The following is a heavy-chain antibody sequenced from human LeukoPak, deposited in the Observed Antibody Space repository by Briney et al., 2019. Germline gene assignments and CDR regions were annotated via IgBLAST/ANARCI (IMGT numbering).Heavy chain of an antibody. CDR3: ARVVAGYSSGLGLYWYFDL. CDR2: IYTSGST. V-gene: IGHV4-4*07. J-gene: IGHJ2*01. Sequence: SETLSLTCTVSGGSISSYYWSWIRQPAGKGLEWIGRIYTSGSTNYIPSLKSRVTMSVDTSKNQFSLKLSSVTAADTAVYYCARVVAGYSSGLGLYWYFDLWGRGTLVTVSS. D-gene: IGHD6-19*01. CDR1: GGSISSYY.